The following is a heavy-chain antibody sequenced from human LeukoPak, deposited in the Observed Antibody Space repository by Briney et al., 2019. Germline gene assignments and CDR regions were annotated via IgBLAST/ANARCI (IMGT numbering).Heavy chain of an antibody. Sequence: GRSVSLSCKASGYTFSNYYMHWVRQAPGLGLEWMGLINPTGTGTNYAQKFRGRVTLTRDTSTTTVYMELSSLRSEDSAVYYCAREESGDYFDYWVQGTMVTVSS. J-gene: IGHJ4*02. CDR2: INPTGTGT. V-gene: IGHV1-46*01. CDR3: AREESGDYFDY. CDR1: GYTFSNYY. D-gene: IGHD2-21*01.